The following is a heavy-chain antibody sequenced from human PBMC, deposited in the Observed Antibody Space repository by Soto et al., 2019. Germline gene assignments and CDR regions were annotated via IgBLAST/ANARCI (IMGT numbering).Heavy chain of an antibody. V-gene: IGHV1-69*01. J-gene: IGHJ6*02. CDR2: IIPISETT. Sequence: QVQLVQSGAEVKKPGSSVKVSCKASEAPSSSYVFGWFRKPLGQGLKWWGGIIPISETTTYAQKSQGRVTITADESKSTAYMELSSLRSEDTAVYYCARSQGSSTSLEIYYYYYYGMDVWGQGTTVTVSS. D-gene: IGHD2-2*01. CDR1: EAPSSSYV. CDR3: ARSQGSSTSLEIYYYYYYGMDV.